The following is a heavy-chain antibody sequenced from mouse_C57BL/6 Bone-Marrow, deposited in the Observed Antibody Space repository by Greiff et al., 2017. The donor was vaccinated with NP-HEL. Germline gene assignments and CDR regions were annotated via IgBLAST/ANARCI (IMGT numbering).Heavy chain of an antibody. CDR2: IYPRSGNT. V-gene: IGHV1-81*01. D-gene: IGHD1-1*01. CDR1: GYTFTSYG. J-gene: IGHJ3*01. CDR3: ALVARGAY. Sequence: VQLQQSGAELARPGASVKLSCKASGYTFTSYGISWVKQRTGQGLEWIGEIYPRSGNTYYNEKFKGKATLTADKSSSTAYMELRSLTSEDSAVDFCALVARGAYWGQGTLVTVSA.